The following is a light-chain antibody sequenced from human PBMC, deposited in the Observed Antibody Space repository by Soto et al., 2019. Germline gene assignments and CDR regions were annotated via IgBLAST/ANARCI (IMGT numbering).Light chain of an antibody. V-gene: IGLV1-40*01. J-gene: IGLJ2*01. CDR1: SSTIGAGYD. CDR3: QSYDSSLSGAVV. Sequence: QSVLTQPPSVSGAPGQRVTISCTGSSSTIGAGYDVHWYQQFPGTAPKLLIYGNSNRPSGVPDRFSGSKSGTSASLAITGLQAEDEADYYCQSYDSSLSGAVVFGGGTQLTVL. CDR2: GNS.